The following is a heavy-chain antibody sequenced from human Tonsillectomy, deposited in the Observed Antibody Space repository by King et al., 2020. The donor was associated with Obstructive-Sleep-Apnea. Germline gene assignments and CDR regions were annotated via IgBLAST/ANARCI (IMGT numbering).Heavy chain of an antibody. Sequence: VQLVESGGGLVQPGGSLRLSCAASGFTFSSYAMSWVRQAPGKGLEWVSAISGSGGSTYYADSVKGRFTISRDNSKNTLYLQMNSLRAEDTAVYYCAKTNIPKTGTSYYFDYWGQGTLVTVSS. CDR1: GFTFSSYA. CDR2: ISGSGGST. J-gene: IGHJ4*02. CDR3: AKTNIPKTGTSYYFDY. D-gene: IGHD2/OR15-2a*01. V-gene: IGHV3-23*04.